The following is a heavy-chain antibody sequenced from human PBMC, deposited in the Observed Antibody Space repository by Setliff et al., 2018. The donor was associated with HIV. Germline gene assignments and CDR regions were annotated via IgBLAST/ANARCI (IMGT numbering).Heavy chain of an antibody. J-gene: IGHJ4*02. CDR2: ISDSSITI. D-gene: IGHD6-13*01. V-gene: IGHV3-48*01. Sequence: SGGSLRLSCAASGFTFSNYGMNWVRQAPGKGLEWVSYISDSSITIYYAGSVRGRFTISRDNARNSLYLQMNSLRAEDTAVYNCARDSGSTWYASSRSDYWGQGTLVTVSS. CDR1: GFTFSNYG. CDR3: ARDSGSTWYASSRSDY.